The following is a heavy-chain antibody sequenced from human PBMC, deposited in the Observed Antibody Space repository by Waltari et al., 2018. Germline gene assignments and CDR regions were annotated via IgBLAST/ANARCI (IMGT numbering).Heavy chain of an antibody. CDR2: IYQSGST. Sequence: QVQLQESGPGLVKPSETLSLTCAVSGYSISSGYYWGWIRQPPGKGLEWIGSIYQSGSTYYNPALKSRVTISVDTSKNQFSLKLSSVTAADTAVYYCARDLSPEVAYFDYWGQGTLVTVSS. CDR1: GYSISSGYY. D-gene: IGHD5-12*01. J-gene: IGHJ4*02. V-gene: IGHV4-38-2*02. CDR3: ARDLSPEVAYFDY.